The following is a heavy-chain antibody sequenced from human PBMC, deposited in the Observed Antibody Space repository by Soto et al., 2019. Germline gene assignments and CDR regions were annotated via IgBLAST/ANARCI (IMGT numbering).Heavy chain of an antibody. J-gene: IGHJ4*02. Sequence: QVQLQESGPGLVKPSQTLSLTCTVSGGSISSDDYSWSWIRQPPGKGLEWIAYIYYSGGTSYNPSLKSRFTISLDTSEIHFSLKLSSVTAADTAVYYCARGLVGVYDYWGQGTLVTVSS. CDR2: IYYSGGT. V-gene: IGHV4-30-4*01. CDR1: GGSISSDDYS. D-gene: IGHD2-15*01. CDR3: ARGLVGVYDY.